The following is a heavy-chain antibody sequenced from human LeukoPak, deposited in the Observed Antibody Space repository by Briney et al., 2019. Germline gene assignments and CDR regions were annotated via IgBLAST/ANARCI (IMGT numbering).Heavy chain of an antibody. V-gene: IGHV3-74*01. CDR1: GFTFRTYW. J-gene: IGHJ6*02. CDR3: TGHSARGMDV. CDR2: INSDGSST. D-gene: IGHD3-3*02. Sequence: GGSLRLSCAASGFTFRTYWMHWVRQAPGKGLVWVSRINSDGSSTRYADSVKGRFTISRDNAKNTLFLQMNSLRADDTAIYFCTGHSARGMDVWGQGTTVTVSS.